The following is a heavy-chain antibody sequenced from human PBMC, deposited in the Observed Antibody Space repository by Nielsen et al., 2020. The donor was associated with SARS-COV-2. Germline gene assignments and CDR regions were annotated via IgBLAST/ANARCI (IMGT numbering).Heavy chain of an antibody. J-gene: IGHJ4*02. CDR3: ARAVYSGYDFPDY. CDR2: INDDGSST. V-gene: IGHV3-74*03. Sequence: GESLKISCAASGFTFNMYWMHWVRQAPGKGLVWVSRINDDGSSTKYAESVKGRFTVSRDNAKNTLYLEMNSLRGEDTAIYYCARAVYSGYDFPDYWGQGTLVTVSS. D-gene: IGHD5-12*01. CDR1: GFTFNMYW.